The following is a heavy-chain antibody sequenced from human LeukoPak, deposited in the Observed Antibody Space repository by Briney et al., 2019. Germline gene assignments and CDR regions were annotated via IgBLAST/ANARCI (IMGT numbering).Heavy chain of an antibody. CDR1: EFTFSAFW. CDR2: ISGSGDST. CDR3: SWGGSGYYAY. J-gene: IGHJ4*02. Sequence: GGSLRLSCAASEFTFSAFWMSWVRQAPGKGLEWVSVISGSGDSTYYVDSVKGRFTTSRDNSNNMLYLQVNSLRAEDTAVYYCSWGGSGYYAYWGQGTLVTVSS. D-gene: IGHD3-3*01. V-gene: IGHV3-23*01.